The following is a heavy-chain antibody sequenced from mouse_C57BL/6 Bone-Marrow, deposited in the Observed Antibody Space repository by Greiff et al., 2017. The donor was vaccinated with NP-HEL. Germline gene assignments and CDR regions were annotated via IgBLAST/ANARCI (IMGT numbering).Heavy chain of an antibody. CDR1: GYTFTSYW. D-gene: IGHD2-3*01. V-gene: IGHV1-55*01. CDR2: IYPGSGST. Sequence: QVQLKQSGAELVKPGASVKMSCKASGYTFTSYWITWVKQRPGQGLEWIGDIYPGSGSTNYNEKFKSKATLTVDTSSSTAYMQLSSLTSEDSAVYYCARSGGGYYPDYWGQGTTLTVSS. CDR3: ARSGGGYYPDY. J-gene: IGHJ2*01.